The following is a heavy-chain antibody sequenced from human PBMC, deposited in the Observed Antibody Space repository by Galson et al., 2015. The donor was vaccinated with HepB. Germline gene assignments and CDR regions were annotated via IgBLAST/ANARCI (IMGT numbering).Heavy chain of an antibody. CDR1: GGSISSSSYY. CDR2: MHYSGNT. J-gene: IGHJ5*02. CDR3: ARPRLVATDFWFDP. Sequence: ETLSLTCTVSGGSISSSSYYWGWIRQPPGKGLEWIGSMHYSGNTYYNPSLKSRATISVDTPKNQFSLKLSSVTAADTAVYFCARPRLVATDFWFDPWGQGTLVTVSS. V-gene: IGHV4-39*01. D-gene: IGHD5-12*01.